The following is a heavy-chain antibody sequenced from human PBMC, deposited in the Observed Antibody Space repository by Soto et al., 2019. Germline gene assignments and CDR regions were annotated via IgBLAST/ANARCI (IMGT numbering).Heavy chain of an antibody. CDR2: ISSSSSYI. CDR3: ARAAIFGVVNWFDP. V-gene: IGHV3-21*01. D-gene: IGHD3-3*01. CDR1: GFTFSSYS. J-gene: IGHJ5*02. Sequence: GGSLRLSCAASGFTFSSYSMNWVRQAPGKGLEWVSSISSSSSYIYYADSVKGRFTISRDNAKNSLYLQMNSLRAEDTAVYYCARAAIFGVVNWFDPWGQGTLVTVSS.